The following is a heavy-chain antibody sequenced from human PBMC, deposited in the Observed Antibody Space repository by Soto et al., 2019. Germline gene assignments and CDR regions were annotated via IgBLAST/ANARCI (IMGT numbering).Heavy chain of an antibody. D-gene: IGHD2-2*01. V-gene: IGHV1-18*04. Sequence: ASVKVSCKASGYTFTSYYMHWVRQAPGQGLEWMGWISAYNGNTNYVQKLQGRVTMTTDTSTSTAYMELRSLRSDDTAVYYCGLQLLSWRFHIDYWGQGTLVTVSS. J-gene: IGHJ4*02. CDR1: GYTFTSYY. CDR3: GLQLLSWRFHIDY. CDR2: ISAYNGNT.